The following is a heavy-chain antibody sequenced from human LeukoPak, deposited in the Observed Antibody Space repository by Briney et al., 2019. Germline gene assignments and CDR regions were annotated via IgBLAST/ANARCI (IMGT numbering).Heavy chain of an antibody. Sequence: PSETLSLTCTVSGGSISSSSYYWGWIRQPPGKGLEWIGSIYYSGSTYYNPSLKSRVTISVDTSKNQLSLKLSSVTAADTAVYYCARLSDSGYDLDYWGQGTLVTVSS. J-gene: IGHJ4*02. CDR2: IYYSGST. CDR1: GGSISSSSYY. CDR3: ARLSDSGYDLDY. D-gene: IGHD5-12*01. V-gene: IGHV4-39*01.